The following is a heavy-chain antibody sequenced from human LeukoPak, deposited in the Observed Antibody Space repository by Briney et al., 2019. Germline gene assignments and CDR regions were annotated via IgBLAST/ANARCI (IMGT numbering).Heavy chain of an antibody. V-gene: IGHV4-59*01. J-gene: IGHJ2*01. CDR3: ARVLSYWYFDL. D-gene: IGHD2-8*02. CDR2: IYYSGST. CDR1: GGSFSGYY. Sequence: PSETLSLTCAVYGGSFSGYYWSWIRQPPGKGLEWIGYIYYSGSTNYNPSLRSRVAISVDTSKNQFSLKLSSVTAADTAVYYCARVLSYWYFDLWGRGTLVTVSS.